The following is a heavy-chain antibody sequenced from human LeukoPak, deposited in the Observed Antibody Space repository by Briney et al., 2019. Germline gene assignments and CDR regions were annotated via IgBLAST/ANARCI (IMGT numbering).Heavy chain of an antibody. J-gene: IGHJ4*02. V-gene: IGHV4-38-2*01. CDR2: IYYSGFT. CDR1: GYSISSGLY. Sequence: PSETLSLTSAVSGYSISSGLYWGWIRQPPGKGLEWIGSIYYSGFTYYNPSLKSRVTISVDTSKNQFSLKLSSVTAADTAVYYCARVHCSSSSCYLYDYWGQGTLVTVSS. D-gene: IGHD2-2*01. CDR3: ARVHCSSSSCYLYDY.